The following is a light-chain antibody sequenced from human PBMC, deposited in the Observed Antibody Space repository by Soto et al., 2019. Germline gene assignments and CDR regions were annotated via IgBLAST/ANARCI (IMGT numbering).Light chain of an antibody. CDR3: QQIFSTPYT. Sequence: IQMSQSPSSLSASVCDSVTITCRASQSIRNYLQWYQQKPGKAPTLLIYDGSSLHGGVPSRFRGSGSGTDFTLTISSLQPEDFATYYCQQIFSTPYTFGQGTRLEIK. CDR2: DGS. J-gene: IGKJ2*01. CDR1: QSIRNY. V-gene: IGKV1-39*01.